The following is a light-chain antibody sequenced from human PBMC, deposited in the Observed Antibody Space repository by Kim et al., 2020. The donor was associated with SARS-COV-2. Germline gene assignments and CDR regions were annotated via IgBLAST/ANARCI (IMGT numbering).Light chain of an antibody. J-gene: IGLJ2*01. CDR2: STN. CDR3: LLHYAGTQV. CDR1: TGAGTSDSY. V-gene: IGLV7-43*01. Sequence: PGGTVTRTYAPITGAGTSDSYPNWFQQKPGQAPRPLIYSTNRKHSWTPARFSGSLLGGKAALTLSAVQPEDEADYYCLLHYAGTQVFGGGTQLTVL.